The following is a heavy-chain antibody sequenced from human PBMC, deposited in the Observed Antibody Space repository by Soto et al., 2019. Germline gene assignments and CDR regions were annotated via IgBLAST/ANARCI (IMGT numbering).Heavy chain of an antibody. D-gene: IGHD3-10*01. CDR2: VNPSGGST. V-gene: IGHV1-46*01. CDR3: AKDLSGGDAFGI. J-gene: IGHJ3*02. CDR1: GYTFTLYY. Sequence: QVQLMQSGAEVKKPGASVTVSCRASGYTFTLYYIHWVRQAPGQGLEWMGIVNPSGGSTSYAQKFQGRVTMTRDTSTSTVYMELSSLRSEDTAVYYCAKDLSGGDAFGIWGQGTMVTVSS.